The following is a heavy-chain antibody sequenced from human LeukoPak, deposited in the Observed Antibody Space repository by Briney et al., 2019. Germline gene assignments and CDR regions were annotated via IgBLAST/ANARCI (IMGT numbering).Heavy chain of an antibody. CDR1: GYSFTSYW. CDR2: IYPGDSDT. D-gene: IGHD6-19*01. V-gene: IGHV5-51*01. CDR3: ARHAHSSGWYFDY. J-gene: IGHJ4*02. Sequence: GESLKISCEGSGYSFTSYWIGWVRQMPGKGLEWMGIIYPGDSDTRYSPSFQGQVTISADKSISTAYLQWSSLKASDTAMYYCARHAHSSGWYFDYWGQGTLVTVSS.